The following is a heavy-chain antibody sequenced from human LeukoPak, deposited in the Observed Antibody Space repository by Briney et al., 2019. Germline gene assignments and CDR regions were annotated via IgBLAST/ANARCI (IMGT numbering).Heavy chain of an antibody. CDR2: INPNSGGT. CDR3: ARRVGANPLFWFDI. J-gene: IGHJ3*02. CDR1: GYTFTGYY. Sequence: ASVKVSCKASGYTFTGYYMHWVRQAPGQGLEWMGWINPNSGGTNYAQKFQGRVTMTTDTSTSTGCMELRSLRSDDTAVYYCARRVGANPLFWFDIWGQGTMVTVSS. V-gene: IGHV1-2*02. D-gene: IGHD1-26*01.